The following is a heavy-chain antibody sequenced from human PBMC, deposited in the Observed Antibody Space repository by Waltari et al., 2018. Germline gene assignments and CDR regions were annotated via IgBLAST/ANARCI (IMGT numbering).Heavy chain of an antibody. CDR2: IYSGGST. J-gene: IGHJ4*02. CDR3: ASLYYGGNIQTIYFDY. D-gene: IGHD4-17*01. Sequence: EVQLVESGGGLIQPGGSLRLSCAASGFTVRSNYMSWVRQAPGKGLEWVSVIYSGGSTDYADSVKGRFTISRDNSKNTLYLQMNNLRVEDTAVYYCASLYYGGNIQTIYFDYWGQGTLVTVSS. CDR1: GFTVRSNY. V-gene: IGHV3-53*01.